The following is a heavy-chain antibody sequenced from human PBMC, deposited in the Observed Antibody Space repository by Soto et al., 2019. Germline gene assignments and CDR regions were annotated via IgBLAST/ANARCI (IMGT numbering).Heavy chain of an antibody. J-gene: IGHJ3*02. CDR1: GGSFSGYY. V-gene: IGHV4-34*01. CDR3: ARTSVPAAPDAFDI. CDR2: INHSGST. Sequence: SETLSLTCAVYGGSFSGYYWSWIRQPPGKGLEWIGEINHSGSTNYNPSLKSRVTISVDTSKNQFSLKLSSVTAADTAVYYCARTSVPAAPDAFDIWGKGKMVTVPS. D-gene: IGHD2-2*01.